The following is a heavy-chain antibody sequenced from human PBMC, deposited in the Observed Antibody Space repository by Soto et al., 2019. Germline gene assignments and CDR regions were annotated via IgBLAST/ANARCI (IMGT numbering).Heavy chain of an antibody. CDR2: IYYSGST. CDR3: ARMVRGNSNFDY. CDR1: SGSIASSSFY. D-gene: IGHD3-10*01. Sequence: QLQLQESGPGLVKPSETLSLTCTVSSGSIASSSFYWAWIRQSPGKGLEWIGNIYYSGSTDYNPSLKSRVTMSVDTSKNQFSLELSFVTAADTALYYCARMVRGNSNFDYWGQGTLVTVSS. V-gene: IGHV4-39*01. J-gene: IGHJ4*02.